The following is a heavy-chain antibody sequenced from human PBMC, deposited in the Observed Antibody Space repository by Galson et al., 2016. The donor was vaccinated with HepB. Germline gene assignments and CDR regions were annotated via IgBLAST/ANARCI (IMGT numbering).Heavy chain of an antibody. D-gene: IGHD4-23*01. V-gene: IGHV4-4*02. Sequence: SETLSLTCAVSGGSVNSYNWWSWVRQPPGKGLEWIGEIYHTGSTNYDPSVKNRVTISLDKSSNQFSLRLTSVTATDTAVYYCLGGKLASGWPYWGQGNLVRVSS. CDR3: LGGKLASGWPY. CDR1: GGSVNSYNW. CDR2: IYHTGST. J-gene: IGHJ4*02.